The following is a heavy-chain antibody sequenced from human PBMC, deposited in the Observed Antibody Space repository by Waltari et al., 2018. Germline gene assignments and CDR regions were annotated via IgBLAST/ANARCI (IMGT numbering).Heavy chain of an antibody. Sequence: EVQLVESGGGLVQPGGSLSLSCAASGFTVSRNYMSWVRQAPGKGLEWVSLIYSGGRTYYADSVKGRFTIARDNSKNTLYLQMNSLRAEDTAVYYCTRDAGAVAAEGDYWGQGTLVTVSS. V-gene: IGHV3-66*01. CDR3: TRDAGAVAAEGDY. CDR2: IYSGGRT. D-gene: IGHD6-19*01. CDR1: GFTVSRNY. J-gene: IGHJ4*02.